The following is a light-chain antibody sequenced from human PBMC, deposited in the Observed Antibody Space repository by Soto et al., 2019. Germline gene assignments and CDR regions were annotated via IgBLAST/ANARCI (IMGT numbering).Light chain of an antibody. J-gene: IGLJ2*01. CDR1: SFNIGRNP. CDR2: TND. CDR3: SSYTTIKTVV. V-gene: IGLV1-44*01. Sequence: QSVLTQPPSASGTPGQRVTISCSGSSFNIGRNPVNWYQQFPGTAPKLLIYTNDQRPSGVPDRFSGSKSGTSASLAISGLQSEDEADYHCSSYTTIKTVVFGGGTQLTVL.